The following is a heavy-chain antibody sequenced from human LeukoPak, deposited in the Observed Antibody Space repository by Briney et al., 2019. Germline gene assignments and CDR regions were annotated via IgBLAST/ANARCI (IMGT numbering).Heavy chain of an antibody. J-gene: IGHJ6*03. CDR3: ARSLGIHSGSYGHYYSDYYMDV. Sequence: SETLSLTCTVSGYSISSGYYWGWIRQPPGKGLEWIGSIYDSGSTYYNPSLKSRVTISVDTSKNQFSLKVTSVTAADTAVYYCARSLGIHSGSYGHYYSDYYMDVWGKGTTVTVSS. D-gene: IGHD1-26*01. CDR1: GYSISSGYY. V-gene: IGHV4-38-2*02. CDR2: IYDSGST.